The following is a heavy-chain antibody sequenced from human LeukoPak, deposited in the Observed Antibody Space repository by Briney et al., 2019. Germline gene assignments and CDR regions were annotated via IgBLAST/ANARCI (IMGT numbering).Heavy chain of an antibody. D-gene: IGHD4-17*01. CDR1: NGSINSGAYY. CDR3: ARDPGGPYGDYAYFDY. CDR2: IYHSGST. V-gene: IGHV4-39*07. J-gene: IGHJ4*02. Sequence: SQTLSLTYTVSNGSINSGAYYWGWIRQPPGKGLEWIGSIYHSGSTYYNPSLKSRVTISVDTSKNQFSLKLSSVTAADTAVYYCARDPGGPYGDYAYFDYWGQGTLVTVSS.